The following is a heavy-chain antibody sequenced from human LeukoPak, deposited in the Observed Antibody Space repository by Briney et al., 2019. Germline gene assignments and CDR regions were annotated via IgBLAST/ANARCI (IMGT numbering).Heavy chain of an antibody. CDR2: IYYSGTT. CDR1: GGSVSSVNYY. V-gene: IGHV4-39*01. CDR3: AKHYMGSSYNHGLDC. J-gene: IGHJ4*02. D-gene: IGHD3-10*01. Sequence: PSETLSLTCTVSGGSVSSVNYYWGWIRQPPGKGLEWIGSIYYSGTTYYNPSLKSRVTISVDTSKNQFSLKLSSVTAADTALYYCAKHYMGSSYNHGLDCWGQGTLVTVSS.